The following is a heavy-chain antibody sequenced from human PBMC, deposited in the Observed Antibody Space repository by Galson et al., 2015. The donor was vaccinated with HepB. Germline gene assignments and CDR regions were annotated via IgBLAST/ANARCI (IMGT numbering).Heavy chain of an antibody. CDR2: IIPIFGTA. J-gene: IGHJ3*02. D-gene: IGHD6-13*01. Sequence: SVKVSCKASGGTFSSYAISWVRQAPGQGLEWMGGIIPIFGTANYAQKFQGRVTITADESTSTAYMELSSLRSEDTAVYYCARRRFGSSWNDAFDIWGQGTMVTVSS. V-gene: IGHV1-69*13. CDR3: ARRRFGSSWNDAFDI. CDR1: GGTFSSYA.